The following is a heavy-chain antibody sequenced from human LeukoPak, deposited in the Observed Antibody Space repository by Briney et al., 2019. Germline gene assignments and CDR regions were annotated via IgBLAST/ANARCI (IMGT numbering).Heavy chain of an antibody. D-gene: IGHD1-1*01. Sequence: PSETLSLTCSVSGGSFSGGGYFWTWIRQHPGKGLEWIGSITSSGSTYHNPSLKSRLTLSVDTSNNQFSLNLRSAAAADTAVYFCARGDNLNAFGYWGQGTLVTVSS. CDR1: GGSFSGGGYF. V-gene: IGHV4-31*03. CDR2: ITSSGST. J-gene: IGHJ4*02. CDR3: ARGDNLNAFGY.